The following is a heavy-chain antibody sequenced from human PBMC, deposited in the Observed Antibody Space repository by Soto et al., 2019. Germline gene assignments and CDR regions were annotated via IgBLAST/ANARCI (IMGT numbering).Heavy chain of an antibody. D-gene: IGHD2-2*02. CDR3: AKAVAVVPAAIGENWFDP. CDR1: GFTFSSYA. J-gene: IGHJ5*02. V-gene: IGHV3-23*01. Sequence: PGGSLRLSCAASGFTFSSYAMSWVRQAPGKGLEWVSAISGSGGSTYYADSVKGRFTISRDNSKNTLYLQMNSLRAEDTAVYYCAKAVAVVPAAIGENWFDPWGQGTLVTVSS. CDR2: ISGSGGST.